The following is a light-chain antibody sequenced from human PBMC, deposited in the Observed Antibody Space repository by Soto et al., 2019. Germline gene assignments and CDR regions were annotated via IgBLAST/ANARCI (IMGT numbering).Light chain of an antibody. CDR3: QQSNNWPRT. CDR2: GAS. V-gene: IGKV3-15*01. CDR1: QSVSDN. Sequence: DIEMTQSPATLSVSPGERATLSCRASQSVSDNLAWYQQKPGQAPRLLIYGASTRASGIPARFSGSGSGTDFNLTISSLQSEDFAVYYCQQSNNWPRTFGQGTKV. J-gene: IGKJ1*01.